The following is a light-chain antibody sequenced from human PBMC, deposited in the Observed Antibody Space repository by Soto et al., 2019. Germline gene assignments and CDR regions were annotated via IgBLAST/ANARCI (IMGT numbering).Light chain of an antibody. J-gene: IGKJ1*01. CDR3: QQYGSSPWT. V-gene: IGKV3-20*01. CDR2: GAS. CDR1: QTIRDNF. Sequence: EIVLTQSPGTLSLSPGERATLSCRASQTIRDNFLAGYKQKPGQAPRLLIYGASSRATGSPDRFGGSGSGTDFTLTISRLEPEDFAVYYGQQYGSSPWTFGQGTRVQIK.